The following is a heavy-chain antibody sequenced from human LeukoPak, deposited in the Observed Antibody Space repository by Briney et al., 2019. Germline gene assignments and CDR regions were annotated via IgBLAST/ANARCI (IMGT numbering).Heavy chain of an antibody. CDR3: ARFYYDFWSGYQPLDY. Sequence: PGGSLRLSCAASGFTFSSYWMSWVREAPGKGLEWVANIKQDGSEKYYADSVKGRFTISRDNAKNSLYLQMNSLRAEDTAVYYCARFYYDFWSGYQPLDYWGQGTLVTVSS. V-gene: IGHV3-7*01. J-gene: IGHJ4*02. CDR2: IKQDGSEK. CDR1: GFTFSSYW. D-gene: IGHD3-3*01.